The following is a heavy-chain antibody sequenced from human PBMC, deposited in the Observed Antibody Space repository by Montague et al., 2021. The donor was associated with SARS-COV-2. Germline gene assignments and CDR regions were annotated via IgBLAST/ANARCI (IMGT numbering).Heavy chain of an antibody. Sequence: TLSLTCTVSGGSISSGGYYWSWIRQPAGKGLEWIGRIYTSGSTNYNPSLKSRVTISVDTSKNQFSLKLSSVTAADTAVYYCARVVGFDFDYWGQGTLVTVSS. J-gene: IGHJ4*02. V-gene: IGHV4-61*02. CDR3: ARVVGFDFDY. D-gene: IGHD2-21*01. CDR1: GGSISSGGYY. CDR2: IYTSGST.